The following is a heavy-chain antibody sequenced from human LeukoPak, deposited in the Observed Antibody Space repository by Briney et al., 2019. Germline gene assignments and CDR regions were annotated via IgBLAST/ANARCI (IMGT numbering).Heavy chain of an antibody. D-gene: IGHD6-6*01. CDR2: INPSGGST. J-gene: IGHJ4*02. CDR1: GFTFTNYN. V-gene: IGHV1-46*01. CDR3: ARAGRKVSSSLIFDY. Sequence: ASVKVSCKASGFTFTNYNLHWVRQAPGQRLEWMGIINPSGGSTNYAQNFQGRVTMTRDTSTSTVYMELSSVTAADTAVYYCARAGRKVSSSLIFDYWGQGTLVTVSS.